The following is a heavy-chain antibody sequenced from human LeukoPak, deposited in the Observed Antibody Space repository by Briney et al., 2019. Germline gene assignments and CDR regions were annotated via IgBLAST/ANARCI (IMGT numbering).Heavy chain of an antibody. Sequence: SETLSLTCTVSGYFISSGYYWGWIRQPPGKGLEWIGSMYHSGSTYYNPSLKGRLTISGDTSKNQFSLKLSSVTAADTAVYFCARRFSALDDYYFDYWDQGTLVTVSS. CDR3: ARRFSALDDYYFDY. V-gene: IGHV4-38-2*02. J-gene: IGHJ4*02. D-gene: IGHD1-1*01. CDR1: GYFISSGYY. CDR2: MYHSGST.